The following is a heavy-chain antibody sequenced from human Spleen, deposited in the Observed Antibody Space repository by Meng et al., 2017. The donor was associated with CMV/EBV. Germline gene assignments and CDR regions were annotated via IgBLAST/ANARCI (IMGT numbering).Heavy chain of an antibody. V-gene: IGHV3-48*03. CDR2: ISSSASSI. J-gene: IGHJ6*02. D-gene: IGHD3-3*01. Sequence: GGSLRLSCAASGFTFSSYEMNWVRQAPGKGLEWVSSISSSASSIYYADSVKGRFTISRDNAKNSLYLQMNSLRAEDTAVYYCARFFYDFWSGVYYGMDVWGQGTTVTVSS. CDR1: GFTFSSYE. CDR3: ARFFYDFWSGVYYGMDV.